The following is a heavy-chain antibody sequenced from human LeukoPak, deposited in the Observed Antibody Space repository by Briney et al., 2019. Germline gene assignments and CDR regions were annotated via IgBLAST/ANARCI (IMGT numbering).Heavy chain of an antibody. CDR3: ARKNYQLHSDAFDI. D-gene: IGHD2-2*01. Sequence: ASVKVSCKVSGYTLTELSMHWVRQAPGKGLEWMGGFDPEDGETIYAQKFQGGVTMTEDTSTDTAYMELSSLRSEDTAVYYCARKNYQLHSDAFDIWGQGTMVTVSS. CDR2: FDPEDGET. V-gene: IGHV1-24*01. J-gene: IGHJ3*02. CDR1: GYTLTELS.